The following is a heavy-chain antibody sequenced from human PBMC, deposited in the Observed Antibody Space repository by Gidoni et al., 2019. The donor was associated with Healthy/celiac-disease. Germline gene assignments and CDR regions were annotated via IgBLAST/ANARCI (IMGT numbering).Heavy chain of an antibody. CDR1: GFTFDDYA. V-gene: IGHV3-9*01. J-gene: IGHJ4*02. CDR2: ISWNSGSI. CDR3: AKDMLTLVTGFIDY. Sequence: EVQLVESGGGLVQPGRSLRLSFAASGFTFDDYAMHWVRQAPGEGLEWVSGISWNSGSIGYADSVKGRFTISRDNAKNSLYLQMNSLRAEDTALYYCAKDMLTLVTGFIDYWGQGTLVTVSS. D-gene: IGHD3-10*01.